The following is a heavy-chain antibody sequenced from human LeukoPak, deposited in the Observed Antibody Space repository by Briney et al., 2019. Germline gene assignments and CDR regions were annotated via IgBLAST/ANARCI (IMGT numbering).Heavy chain of an antibody. CDR1: GFTFNSFW. D-gene: IGHD1-14*01. V-gene: IGHV3-74*03. CDR3: ASGGFNPFDH. CDR2: MNEYETTR. J-gene: IGHJ4*02. Sequence: PGGSLRLSCVASGFTFNSFWMHWVRQAPGKGLEWVSDMNEYETTRKYADAVKGRFTISRDNAKNTLYLQMNNLRAEDTAMYFCASGGFNPFDHWGQGTLVTVSS.